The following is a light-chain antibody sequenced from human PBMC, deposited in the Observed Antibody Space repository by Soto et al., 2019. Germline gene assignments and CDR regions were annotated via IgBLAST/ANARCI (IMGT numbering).Light chain of an antibody. CDR1: QSLLHSNGYNF. Sequence: DIVMTQSPLSLPVTPGEAASISCRSSQSLLHSNGYNFLDWYLQKPGQSPQLLIFLGSNRASGGPDRFSGSGSGTDFTLKISRVEAEDVGTYYCMQALQTPRTFGGGTKVEIK. CDR3: MQALQTPRT. J-gene: IGKJ4*01. V-gene: IGKV2-28*01. CDR2: LGS.